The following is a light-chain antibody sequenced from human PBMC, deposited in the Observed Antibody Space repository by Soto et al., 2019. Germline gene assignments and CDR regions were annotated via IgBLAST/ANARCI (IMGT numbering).Light chain of an antibody. V-gene: IGLV2-14*01. CDR2: AVS. Sequence: QSVPTLPASVSRSPGQPITISCTGTSSDVGLYDYVSWYQQHPGKAPQLMIYAVSNRPSGVSNRFSASKSGNTASLFISGLQAEDEADYYCSSCTSDSSYVFGSGTKVTVL. J-gene: IGLJ1*01. CDR1: SSDVGLYDY. CDR3: SSCTSDSSYV.